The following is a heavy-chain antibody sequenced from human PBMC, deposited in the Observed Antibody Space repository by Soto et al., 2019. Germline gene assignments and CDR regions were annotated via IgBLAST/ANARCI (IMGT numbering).Heavy chain of an antibody. D-gene: IGHD6-19*01. J-gene: IGHJ5*01. CDR3: ARGLGRATSKNWFDS. Sequence: GGSLRLSCEGSGFTFNPYNMNWVRQAPGKGLEWVASISTSSSYIYYAASVEGRFTVSRDNAKNSLYLQTSDLRDEDTAVYYCARGLGRATSKNWFDSWGQGTQVTVSS. V-gene: IGHV3-21*01. CDR1: GFTFNPYN. CDR2: ISTSSSYI.